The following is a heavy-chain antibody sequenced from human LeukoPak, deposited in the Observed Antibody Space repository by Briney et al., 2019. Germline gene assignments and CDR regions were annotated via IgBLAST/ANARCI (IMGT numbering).Heavy chain of an antibody. Sequence: PGGSLRLSCPASGFTFSSYEMDWVRQAPGKGLEWVSYISSSGSTIYYADSVKGRFTISRDNANNSLYLQMNSLRAEDTAVYYCAKRAFAAADFWGHGTLVTVSS. V-gene: IGHV3-48*03. J-gene: IGHJ4*01. CDR3: AKRAFAAADF. CDR1: GFTFSSYE. D-gene: IGHD3-16*01. CDR2: ISSSGSTI.